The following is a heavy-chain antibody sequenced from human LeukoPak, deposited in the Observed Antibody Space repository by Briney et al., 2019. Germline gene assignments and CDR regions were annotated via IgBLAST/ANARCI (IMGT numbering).Heavy chain of an antibody. J-gene: IGHJ4*02. D-gene: IGHD3-22*01. V-gene: IGHV3-21*04. CDR3: AKSAYRITMIVVVTPFDY. CDR1: GFTFSSYS. Sequence: PGGSLRLSCAASGFTFSSYSMNWVRQAPGKGLEWVSSISSSSSYIYYADSVKGRFTISRDNSKNTLYLQMNSLRAEDTAVYYCAKSAYRITMIVVVTPFDYWGQGTLVTVSS. CDR2: ISSSSSYI.